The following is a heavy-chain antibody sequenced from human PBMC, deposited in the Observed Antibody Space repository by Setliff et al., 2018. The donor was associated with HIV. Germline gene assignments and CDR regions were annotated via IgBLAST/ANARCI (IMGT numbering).Heavy chain of an antibody. CDR1: GGSVGSGSSY. J-gene: IGHJ4*02. D-gene: IGHD4-17*01. V-gene: IGHV4-61*01. Sequence: SETLSLTCTVSGGSVGSGSSYWSWIRQPPGKGLEYIGYIYYTLSTTYNPSLKSRVSMSIDTSKNQFSLRLSSVTSADTAVYYCARDPPGHGDSNDYWGQGTLVTVSS. CDR3: ARDPPGHGDSNDY. CDR2: IYYTLST.